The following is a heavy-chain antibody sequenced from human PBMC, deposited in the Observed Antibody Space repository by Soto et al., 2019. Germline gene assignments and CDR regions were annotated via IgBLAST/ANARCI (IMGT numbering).Heavy chain of an antibody. CDR1: GGSISSGGFF. D-gene: IGHD5-18*01. Sequence: VQLQESGPGLVKPSQTLSLTCTVSGGSISSGGFFWSWIRQHPGKGLEWIGYIYYTGNTYYNPSLKRRVNISLDASTNQFSLKLSSVTAADTAIYSCARSILSYDGYWGQGTLVTVSS. V-gene: IGHV4-31*03. CDR2: IYYTGNT. CDR3: ARSILSYDGY. J-gene: IGHJ4*02.